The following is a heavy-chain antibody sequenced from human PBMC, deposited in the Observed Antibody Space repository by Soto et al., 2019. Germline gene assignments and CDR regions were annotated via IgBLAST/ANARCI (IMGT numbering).Heavy chain of an antibody. CDR3: ARVGFGELNYYYYGMDV. J-gene: IGHJ6*01. V-gene: IGHV1-3*01. CDR1: GYTFTSYA. Sequence: ASVKVSCKASGYTFTSYAMHWVRQAPGQRLEWMGWINAGNGNTKYSQKFQGRVTITRDTSASTAYMELSSLRSEDTAVYYCARVGFGELNYYYYGMDVWGQGPTVTVSS. CDR2: INAGNGNT. D-gene: IGHD3-10*01.